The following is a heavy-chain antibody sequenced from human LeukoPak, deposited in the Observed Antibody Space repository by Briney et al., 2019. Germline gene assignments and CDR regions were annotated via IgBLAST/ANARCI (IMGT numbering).Heavy chain of an antibody. Sequence: GGSLRLSCAASGFTFSSYAMSWVRQAPGKGLEWVANIKGDGSEKYHGDSVTGRFTISRDNAKNSLYLQMNSLRAEDTAIYYCASYRVSHGMDVWGQGTTVTVSS. CDR2: IKGDGSEK. J-gene: IGHJ6*02. D-gene: IGHD1-26*01. V-gene: IGHV3-7*01. CDR1: GFTFSSYA. CDR3: ASYRVSHGMDV.